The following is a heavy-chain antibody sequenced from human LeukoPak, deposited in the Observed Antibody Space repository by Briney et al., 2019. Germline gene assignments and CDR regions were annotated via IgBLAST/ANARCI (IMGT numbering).Heavy chain of an antibody. Sequence: PGRSLRLSCAASGFTFSSYGMHWVRQAPGKGLEWVAVISYDGSNKYYADSVKGRFTISRDNSKNTLYLQMNSLRAEDTAVYYCAKGQQLVQEEIDYWGQGTLVTVSS. CDR1: GFTFSSYG. D-gene: IGHD6-13*01. CDR2: ISYDGSNK. V-gene: IGHV3-30*18. J-gene: IGHJ4*02. CDR3: AKGQQLVQEEIDY.